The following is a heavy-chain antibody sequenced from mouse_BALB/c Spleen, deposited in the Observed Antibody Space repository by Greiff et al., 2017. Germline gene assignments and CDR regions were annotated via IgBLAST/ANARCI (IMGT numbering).Heavy chain of an antibody. V-gene: IGHV14-3*02. CDR3: ARALDY. Sequence: EVQRVESGAELVKPGASVKLSCTASGFNIKDTYMHWVKQRPEQGLEWIGRIDPANGNTKYDPKFQGKATITADTSSNTAYLQLSSLTSEDTAVYYCARALDYWGQGTTLTVSS. CDR2: IDPANGNT. J-gene: IGHJ2*01. CDR1: GFNIKDTY.